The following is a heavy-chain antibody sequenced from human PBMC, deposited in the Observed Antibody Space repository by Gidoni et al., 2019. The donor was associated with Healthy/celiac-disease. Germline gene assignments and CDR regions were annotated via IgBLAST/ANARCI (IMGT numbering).Heavy chain of an antibody. Sequence: QVQLVESGGGVVQPGSSLRLSCAAPGFTFSSYAMQLVSQAPGKGLEWVAVISYDGSNKYYADSVKGRFTIYRDNSKNTLYLQMNSLRAEDTAVYYCARDHCTGGVCSMIYYYYYGMDVWGQGTTVTVSS. CDR1: GFTFSSYA. CDR3: ARDHCTGGVCSMIYYYYYGMDV. CDR2: ISYDGSNK. J-gene: IGHJ6*02. V-gene: IGHV3-30*04. D-gene: IGHD2-8*02.